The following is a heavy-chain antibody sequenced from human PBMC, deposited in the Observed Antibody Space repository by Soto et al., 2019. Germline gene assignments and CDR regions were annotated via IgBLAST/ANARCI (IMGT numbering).Heavy chain of an antibody. V-gene: IGHV5-51*01. CDR3: ASNRGYSGYDRPNYYYYYGMDV. CDR1: GYSFTSYW. J-gene: IGHJ6*02. Sequence: PGESLKISCKGSGYSFTSYWIGWVRQMPGKGLEWMGIIYPGDSDTRYSPSFQGQVTISADKSISTAYLQWSSLKASDTAMYYCASNRGYSGYDRPNYYYYYGMDVWGQGTTVTV. D-gene: IGHD5-12*01. CDR2: IYPGDSDT.